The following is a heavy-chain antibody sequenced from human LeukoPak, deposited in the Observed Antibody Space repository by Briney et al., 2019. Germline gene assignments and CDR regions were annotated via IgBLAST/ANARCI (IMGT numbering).Heavy chain of an antibody. CDR1: GFTFSSYW. Sequence: GGSLRLSCAASGFTFSSYWMHWVRQAPGKGLVWVSRINSDGSSTSYADSVKGRFTISRDNAKNTLYLQMNSLRAVDTAVYYCARVGYYYDSSGYYWDAFDIWGQGTMVTVSS. CDR2: INSDGSST. D-gene: IGHD3-22*01. J-gene: IGHJ3*02. V-gene: IGHV3-74*01. CDR3: ARVGYYYDSSGYYWDAFDI.